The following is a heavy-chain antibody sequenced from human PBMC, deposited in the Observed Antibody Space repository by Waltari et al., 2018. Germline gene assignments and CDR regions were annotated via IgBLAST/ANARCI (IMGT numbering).Heavy chain of an antibody. Sequence: QLQLQESGPGLVKPSETLSLTCTGPGGSIRRSSYYWGWVRRPPGKGLEWIGSIYYSGSTYYNPSLKSRVTISVDTSKNQFSLKLSSVTAADTAVYYCASYSEAVAGKGVSDAFDIWGQGTMVTVSS. D-gene: IGHD6-19*01. CDR2: IYYSGST. V-gene: IGHV4-39*01. J-gene: IGHJ3*02. CDR3: ASYSEAVAGKGVSDAFDI. CDR1: GGSIRRSSYY.